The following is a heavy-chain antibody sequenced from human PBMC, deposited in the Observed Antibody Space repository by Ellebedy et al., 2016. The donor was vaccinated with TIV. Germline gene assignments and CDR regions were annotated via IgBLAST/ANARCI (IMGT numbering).Heavy chain of an antibody. CDR3: AKELVSRDSLSFDN. D-gene: IGHD3-9*01. V-gene: IGHV3-23*01. J-gene: IGHJ4*02. Sequence: GESLKISCAASGFTFSNYAMAWVRQAPGKGLEWVSAIGPRSEYKFYADSVKGRITISRDNSENTLFLQMHSLRGEDTAVYYCAKELVSRDSLSFDNWGQGVLVTVSS. CDR2: IGPRSEYK. CDR1: GFTFSNYA.